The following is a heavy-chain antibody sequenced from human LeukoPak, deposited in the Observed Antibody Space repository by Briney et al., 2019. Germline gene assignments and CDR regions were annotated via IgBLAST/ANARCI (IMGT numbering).Heavy chain of an antibody. Sequence: GGSLRLSCAASGFTFSSYWMHWVRQAPGKGLEWVSFIRSDGGQEFYADSVKGRFTISRDNSKNTLYLQMNNLRPEDTAIYYCAKDQAGGWGQGTLVTVSS. CDR3: AKDQAGG. D-gene: IGHD4-23*01. CDR1: GFTFSSYW. V-gene: IGHV3-30*02. J-gene: IGHJ4*02. CDR2: IRSDGGQE.